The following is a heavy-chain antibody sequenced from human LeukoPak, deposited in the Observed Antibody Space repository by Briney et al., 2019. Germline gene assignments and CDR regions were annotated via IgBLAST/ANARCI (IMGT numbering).Heavy chain of an antibody. CDR1: GYTFTGYY. J-gene: IGHJ3*02. V-gene: IGHV1-2*02. D-gene: IGHD2-8*01. CDR2: INPNSGGT. Sequence: ASVKVSCKASGYTFTGYYMHWVRQAPGQGLEWMGWINPNSGGTNHAQKFQGRVTMTRDTSISTAYMELSRLRSDDTAVYYCARRYCTNGVCASFDIWGQGTMVTVSS. CDR3: ARRYCTNGVCASFDI.